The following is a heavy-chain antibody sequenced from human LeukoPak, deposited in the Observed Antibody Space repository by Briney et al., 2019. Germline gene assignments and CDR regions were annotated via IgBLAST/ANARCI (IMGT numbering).Heavy chain of an antibody. V-gene: IGHV4-4*07. D-gene: IGHD3-22*01. CDR2: IYTSGST. Sequence: SETLSLTCTVSGGSISSYYWSWIRQPAGKGLEWIGRIYTSGSTNYNPSLKSRVTMSVDTSKNQFSLKLSSVTAADTAVYYCARDSSSGYYYYYMDVWGKGTTVTVSS. CDR1: GGSISSYY. CDR3: ARDSSSGYYYYYMDV. J-gene: IGHJ6*03.